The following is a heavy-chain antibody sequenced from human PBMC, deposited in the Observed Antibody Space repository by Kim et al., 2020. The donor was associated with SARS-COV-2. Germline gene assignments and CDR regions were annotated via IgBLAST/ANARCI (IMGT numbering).Heavy chain of an antibody. J-gene: IGHJ6*03. D-gene: IGHD2-2*01. V-gene: IGHV5-51*07. CDR2: IYPGDSDT. CDR1: GYSFTSYW. CDR3: ARVTGCSSTSCFYYYYYMDV. Sequence: GESLKISCKGSGYSFTSYWIGWVHQMPGKGLEWMGIIYPGDSDTRYSPSFQGQVTISADKSISTAYLQWSSLKASDTAMYYCARVTGCSSTSCFYYYYYMDVWGKGTTVTVSS.